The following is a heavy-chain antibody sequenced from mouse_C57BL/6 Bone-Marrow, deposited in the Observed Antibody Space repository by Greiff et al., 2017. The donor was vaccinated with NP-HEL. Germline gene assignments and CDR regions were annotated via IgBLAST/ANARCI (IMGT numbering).Heavy chain of an antibody. D-gene: IGHD1-1*01. CDR2: IDPENGDT. Sequence: EVQLQQSGAELVRPGASVKLSCTASGFNIKDDYMHWVKQRPEQGLEWIGWIDPENGDTEYASKFQGKATITAATSSNTAYLQLSSLTSEDAAVYYCTVTTVVDWYFDVWGTGTTVTVSS. V-gene: IGHV14-4*01. J-gene: IGHJ1*03. CDR3: TVTTVVDWYFDV. CDR1: GFNIKDDY.